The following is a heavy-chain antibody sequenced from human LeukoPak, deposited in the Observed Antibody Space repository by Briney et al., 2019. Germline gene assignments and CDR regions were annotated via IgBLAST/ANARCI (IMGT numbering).Heavy chain of an antibody. J-gene: IGHJ4*02. CDR2: IYSGGST. CDR3: AKDLTYYYDSSGYYTFDY. D-gene: IGHD3-22*01. V-gene: IGHV3-66*02. CDR1: GFTVSNNY. Sequence: GGSLRLSCAASGFTVSNNYMSWVRQAPGKGLEWVSLIYSGGSTYYADSVKGRFTISRDNSKNTLYLQMNSLRAEDTAVYYCAKDLTYYYDSSGYYTFDYWGQGTLVTVSS.